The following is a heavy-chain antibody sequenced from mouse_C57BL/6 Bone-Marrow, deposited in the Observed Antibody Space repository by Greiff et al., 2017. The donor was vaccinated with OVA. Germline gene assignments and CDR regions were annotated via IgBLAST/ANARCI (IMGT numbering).Heavy chain of an antibody. CDR2: ISYDGSN. J-gene: IGHJ4*01. Sequence: DVKLQESGPGLVKPSQSLSLTCSVTGYSITSGYYWNWIRQFPGNKLEWMGYISYDGSNNYNPSLKNRITITRDTSKNQFFLKLNSVTTEDTATYYCARAPIFFYAMDYWGQGTSVTVSS. V-gene: IGHV3-6*01. CDR1: GYSITSGYY. CDR3: ARAPIFFYAMDY.